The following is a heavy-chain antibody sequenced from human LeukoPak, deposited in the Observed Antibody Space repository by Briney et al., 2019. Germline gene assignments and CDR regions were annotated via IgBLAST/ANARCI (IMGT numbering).Heavy chain of an antibody. V-gene: IGHV4-4*09. D-gene: IGHD1-26*01. CDR2: IYTSGSS. J-gene: IGHJ5*02. Sequence: SETLSLTCTDSGGSINSYYWTWIRQPPGEGLEWIGYIYTSGSSNYNPSLRSQSTISVDTSKNQFSLRLTSVTAADTAVYYCARWEGNWFDPWGQGTLVTVSS. CDR1: GGSINSYY. CDR3: ARWEGNWFDP.